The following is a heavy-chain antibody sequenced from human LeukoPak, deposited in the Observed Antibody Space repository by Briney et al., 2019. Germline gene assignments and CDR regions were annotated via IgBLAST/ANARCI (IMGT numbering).Heavy chain of an antibody. CDR2: IIPILGIA. J-gene: IGHJ5*02. D-gene: IGHD6-19*01. V-gene: IGHV1-69*04. Sequence: SVKVSCKASGGTFSSYAISWVRQAPGQGLEWMGRIIPILGIANYAQKFQGRVTITADKSTSTAYMELSSLRSEDTAAYYCARSPAVASNWFDPWGQGTLVTVSS. CDR3: ARSPAVASNWFDP. CDR1: GGTFSSYA.